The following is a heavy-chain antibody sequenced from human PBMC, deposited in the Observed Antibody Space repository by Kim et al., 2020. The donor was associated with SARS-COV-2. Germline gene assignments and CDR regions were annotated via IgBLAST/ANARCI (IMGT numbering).Heavy chain of an antibody. Sequence: GGSLRLSCAASGFTFDDYAMHWVRQAPGKGLEWVSGISWNSGSIGYADSVKGRFTISRDNAKNSLYLQMNSLRAEDTALYYCAKAGLIAVAGRRFVYYF. J-gene: IGHJ4*01. CDR1: GFTFDDYA. D-gene: IGHD6-19*01. CDR3: AKAGLIAVAGRRFVYYF. V-gene: IGHV3-9*01. CDR2: ISWNSGSI.